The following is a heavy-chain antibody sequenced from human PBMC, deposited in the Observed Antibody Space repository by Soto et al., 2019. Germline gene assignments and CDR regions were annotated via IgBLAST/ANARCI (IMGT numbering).Heavy chain of an antibody. V-gene: IGHV3-15*01. D-gene: IGHD2-2*01. Sequence: EVQLVKSGGGLVKPGGSLRLSCAASGFTFSNAWMSWVRQAPGKGLEWVGRIKSKTDGGTTDYAAPVKGRFTISRDDSKNTLYLQMNSLKTEDTAVYYCTTVGEYCSSTSCYSHEVDYWGQGTLVTVSS. CDR2: IKSKTDGGTT. CDR1: GFTFSNAW. CDR3: TTVGEYCSSTSCYSHEVDY. J-gene: IGHJ4*02.